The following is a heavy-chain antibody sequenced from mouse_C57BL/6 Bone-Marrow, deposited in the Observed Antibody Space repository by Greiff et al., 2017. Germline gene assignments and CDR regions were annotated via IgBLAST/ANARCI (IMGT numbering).Heavy chain of an antibody. J-gene: IGHJ2*01. CDR1: GYTFTSYW. D-gene: IGHD2-3*01. CDR2: IDPSDSYT. CDR3: AREDDDYYPDY. V-gene: IGHV1-69*01. Sequence: QVQLKQPGAELVMPGASVKLSCKASGYTFTSYWMHWVKQRPGQGLEWIGEIDPSDSYTNYNQKFKGKSTLTVDKSSSTAYMQLSSLTSEDSAVYYCAREDDDYYPDYWGQGTTLTVSS.